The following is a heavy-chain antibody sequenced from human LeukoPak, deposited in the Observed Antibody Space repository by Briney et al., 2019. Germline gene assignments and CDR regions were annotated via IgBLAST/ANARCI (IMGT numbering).Heavy chain of an antibody. CDR2: IYPGDSDT. V-gene: IGHV5-51*01. CDR3: ARRPASVGGGFDP. D-gene: IGHD6-13*01. Sequence: VESLKISCKASGYTFTNYWIGWVRQMPGKGLEWIGTIYPGDSDTRYSPSFQGQVTISADKSISTAYLQWSSLRASDTAIYYCARRPASVGGGFDPWGQGTLVTVSS. CDR1: GYTFTNYW. J-gene: IGHJ5*02.